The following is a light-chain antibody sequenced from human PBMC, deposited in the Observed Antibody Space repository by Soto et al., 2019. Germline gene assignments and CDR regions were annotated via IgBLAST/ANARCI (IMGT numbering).Light chain of an antibody. Sequence: EIVMTQSPATLSVSPGERATLSCRASQSITTKLGWYQQRPGQAPRLLIYGASTRDTGIPARFSGSGSGTEFTLTISSLQSEDFGVYYCQQYNSWTTITFGQGTRLEMK. CDR3: QQYNSWTTIT. CDR1: QSITTK. CDR2: GAS. J-gene: IGKJ5*01. V-gene: IGKV3-15*01.